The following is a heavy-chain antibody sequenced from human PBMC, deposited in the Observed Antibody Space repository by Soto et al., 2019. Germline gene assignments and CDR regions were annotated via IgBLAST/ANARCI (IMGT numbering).Heavy chain of an antibody. Sequence: QVQLVQSGAEVKKPGASVKVSCKASGYIFSYYAIHWVRQAPGQRLEWMGWINAGNGDTKYSQKFQGRVTITRDTSASTAYMELSSLRSEDTAVYYCASAPRSQGYYSYRMDVWGQGTMVTVSS. CDR2: INAGNGDT. V-gene: IGHV1-3*01. CDR1: GYIFSYYA. J-gene: IGHJ6*02. CDR3: ASAPRSQGYYSYRMDV.